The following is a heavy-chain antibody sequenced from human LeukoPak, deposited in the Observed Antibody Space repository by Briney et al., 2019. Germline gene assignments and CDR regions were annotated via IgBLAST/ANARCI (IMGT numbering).Heavy chain of an antibody. J-gene: IGHJ4*02. CDR2: VDPKSGGT. CDR1: GYTFTGYY. CDR3: ARWRGYASDWSGPFDD. Sequence: ASVKVSCKASGYTFTGYYMHWVRQAPGQGLEWMGWVDPKSGGTKCAQKFQGRVTMTSDTSISTGYMELSRLGSDDTAVYFCARWRGYASDWSGPFDDWGQGTLVTVSS. D-gene: IGHD6-19*01. V-gene: IGHV1-2*02.